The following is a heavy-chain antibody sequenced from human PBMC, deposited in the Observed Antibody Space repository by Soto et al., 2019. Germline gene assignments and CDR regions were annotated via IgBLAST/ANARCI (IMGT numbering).Heavy chain of an antibody. Sequence: QVQLVQSGAEVKKPGSSVKVSCKASGGTFSSYTISWVRQAPGQGLEWMGRIIPILGIANCAQKFQGRVTMTADKSTSTAYMELSSLRSEDTAVYYCASLMSSGYYYGMDVWGQGTTVTVSS. CDR3: ASLMSSGYYYGMDV. CDR2: IIPILGIA. J-gene: IGHJ6*02. V-gene: IGHV1-69*02. D-gene: IGHD3-10*01. CDR1: GGTFSSYT.